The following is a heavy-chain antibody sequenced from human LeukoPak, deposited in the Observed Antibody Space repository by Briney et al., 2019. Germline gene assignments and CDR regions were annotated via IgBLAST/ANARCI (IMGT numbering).Heavy chain of an antibody. CDR2: ISSNGGST. CDR3: VPITMVRGYVPDNFDF. Sequence: GGSLRLSCSASGFTFSAYAMHWVRQAPGKGLEFVSAISSNGGSTYYTDSGKGRFTISRDNSSNTLYLQMISLRPEDTAIYYCVPITMVRGYVPDNFDFWGQGTLVTVSS. V-gene: IGHV3-64D*06. D-gene: IGHD3-10*01. J-gene: IGHJ4*02. CDR1: GFTFSAYA.